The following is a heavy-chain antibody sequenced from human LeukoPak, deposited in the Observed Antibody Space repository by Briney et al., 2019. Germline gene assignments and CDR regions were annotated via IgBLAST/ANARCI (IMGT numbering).Heavy chain of an antibody. D-gene: IGHD6-19*01. CDR1: GGSISGYY. Sequence: SETLSLTCTVSGGSISGYYWSWIRQPPGKGLEWIGEINHSGSTNYNPSLKSRVTISVDTSKNQFSLKLSSVTAEDTAVYYCARDMVSEAGTRWGDYWGQGTLVTVSS. J-gene: IGHJ4*02. V-gene: IGHV4-34*01. CDR3: ARDMVSEAGTRWGDY. CDR2: INHSGST.